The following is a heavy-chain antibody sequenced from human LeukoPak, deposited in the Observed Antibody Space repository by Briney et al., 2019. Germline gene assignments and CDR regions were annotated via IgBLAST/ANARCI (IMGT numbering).Heavy chain of an antibody. Sequence: EASVTVSCKASGGTFSSYAISWVRQAPGQGLEWMGGIIPIFGTANYAQKVQGRVTITADESTSTAYMELSSLRSEDTAVYYCARPDSRGYSFDYWGQGTLVTVSS. CDR1: GGTFSSYA. J-gene: IGHJ4*02. V-gene: IGHV1-69*13. CDR3: ARPDSRGYSFDY. CDR2: IIPIFGTA. D-gene: IGHD3-22*01.